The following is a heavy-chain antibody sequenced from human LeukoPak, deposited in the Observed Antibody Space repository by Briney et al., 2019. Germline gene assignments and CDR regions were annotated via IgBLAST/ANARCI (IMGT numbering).Heavy chain of an antibody. J-gene: IGHJ3*02. D-gene: IGHD2-21*02. CDR1: GFTFSSYA. CDR3: ASIVVVTATLDAFDI. Sequence: GGSLRLSCAASGFTFSSYAMHWVRQAPGKGLEWVAVISYDGSNKYYADSVKGRFTISRDNSKNTLYLQMSSLRAEDTAVYYCASIVVVTATLDAFDIWGQGTMVTVSS. V-gene: IGHV3-30-3*01. CDR2: ISYDGSNK.